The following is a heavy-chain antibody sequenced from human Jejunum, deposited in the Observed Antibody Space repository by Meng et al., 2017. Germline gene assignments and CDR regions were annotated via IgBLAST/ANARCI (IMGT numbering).Heavy chain of an antibody. D-gene: IGHD3-10*02. CDR1: GFPFSTYA. V-gene: IGHV3-23*01. CDR2: ISGSGGST. J-gene: IGHJ4*02. CDR3: AKDLNYYVY. Sequence: GGSLRLSCAASGFPFSTYAMSWVRQPPGKGLEWVSAISGSGGSTYYADSVKGRFTISRDNSKNTLYLQRSSLRAEDTAVYYCAKDLNYYVYWGQGTLVTVSS.